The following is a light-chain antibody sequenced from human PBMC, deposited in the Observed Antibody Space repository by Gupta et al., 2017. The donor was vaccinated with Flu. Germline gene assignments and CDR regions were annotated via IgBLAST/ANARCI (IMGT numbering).Light chain of an antibody. CDR2: EAS. J-gene: IGKJ1*01. CDR3: QQRCDWPRT. CDR1: HSVTSY. V-gene: IGKV3-11*01. Sequence: PATLFLSPAGKTSLSRRDSHSVTSYLAWCQQKPGQVPRLLIYEASIRDSVVPARFSGSGSGTEFTLTISSLEPDDFAVYYCQQRCDWPRTFGRGTKVEIK.